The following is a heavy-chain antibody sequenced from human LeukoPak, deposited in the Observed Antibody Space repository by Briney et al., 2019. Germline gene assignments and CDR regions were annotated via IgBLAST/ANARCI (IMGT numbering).Heavy chain of an antibody. V-gene: IGHV5-51*01. CDR2: IYPGDSDT. J-gene: IGHJ5*02. Sequence: GGSLKISCKGSGYSFTSYWIGWVRQMPGKGLEGMGIIYPGDSDTRYSPAFQGQVTISADKSISTAYLQWSSLKASDTAMYYCGRRARMSWFDPWGQGTLVTVSS. CDR3: GRRARMSWFDP. CDR1: GYSFTSYW.